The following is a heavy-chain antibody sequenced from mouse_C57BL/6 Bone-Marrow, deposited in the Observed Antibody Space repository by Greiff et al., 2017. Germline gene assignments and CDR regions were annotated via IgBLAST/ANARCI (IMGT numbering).Heavy chain of an antibody. Sequence: VQLQHSGAELVRPGASVKLSCTASGFTIKDDYMHWVKQRPEQGLEWIGWIDPENGDTEYASKFQGKATITADTSSNTAYLQLSRLTSEDTAVYYCTTFYYGSSYWYFDVWGTGTTVTVSS. CDR3: TTFYYGSSYWYFDV. CDR1: GFTIKDDY. CDR2: IDPENGDT. J-gene: IGHJ1*03. D-gene: IGHD1-1*01. V-gene: IGHV14-4*01.